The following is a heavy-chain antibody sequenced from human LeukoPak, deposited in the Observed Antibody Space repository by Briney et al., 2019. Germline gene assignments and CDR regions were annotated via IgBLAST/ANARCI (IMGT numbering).Heavy chain of an antibody. CDR2: INHSGST. Sequence: PSETLSLTCAVYGGSFSGYYWSWIRQPPGKGLEWIGEINHSGSTNYNPSLKSRVTISVDTSKNQFSLKLSSLTAADTAVYYCAGGTMVRGVILPFDYWGQGTLVTVSS. J-gene: IGHJ4*02. D-gene: IGHD3-10*01. CDR3: AGGTMVRGVILPFDY. CDR1: GGSFSGYY. V-gene: IGHV4-34*01.